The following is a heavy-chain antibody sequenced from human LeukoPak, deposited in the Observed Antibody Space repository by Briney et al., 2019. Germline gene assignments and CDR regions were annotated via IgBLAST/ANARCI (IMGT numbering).Heavy chain of an antibody. V-gene: IGHV1-69*04. J-gene: IGHJ5*02. CDR2: IIPILGIA. D-gene: IGHD3-22*01. CDR3: ARDEDYYDSSGYYARWFDP. CDR1: GGTFSSYT. Sequence: SVKVSCKASGGTFSSYTISWVRQAPGQGLEWMGRIIPILGIANYAQKFQGRVTITADKSTSTAYMELSSLRSEDTAVYYCARDEDYYDSSGYYARWFDPWGRGTLVTVSS.